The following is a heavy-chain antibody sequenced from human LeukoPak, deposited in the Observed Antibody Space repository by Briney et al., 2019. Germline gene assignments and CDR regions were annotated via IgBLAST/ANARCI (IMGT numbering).Heavy chain of an antibody. CDR1: GFTFGDYG. CDR2: IRSKPYGGTP. D-gene: IGHD2-15*01. V-gene: IGHV3-49*04. Sequence: GGSLRLSCTASGFTFGDYGMSWVRQAPGKGLEWIGFIRSKPYGGTPEYAASVKGRFTISRDASKSIVYLQMNSLQTEDTARYYCTRQGYTTFWYRGGSEHWGQGTLVTASS. J-gene: IGHJ1*01. CDR3: TRQGYTTFWYRGGSEH.